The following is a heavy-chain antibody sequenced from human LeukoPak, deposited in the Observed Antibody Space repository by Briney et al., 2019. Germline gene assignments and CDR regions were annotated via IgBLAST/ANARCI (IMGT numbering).Heavy chain of an antibody. D-gene: IGHD3-10*01. CDR2: IKRFGSEK. Sequence: GGSLRLSCVASSFSFSDFWMSWVRQRPGKGLEWVATIKRFGSEKTYLDSVKCRFTISRDDSKSSLSLQMSNLGADDSGLYYCARSSSQGFDYFDYWGQGDLVTVSS. CDR3: ARSSSQGFDYFDY. J-gene: IGHJ4*02. CDR1: SFSFSDFW. V-gene: IGHV3-7*01.